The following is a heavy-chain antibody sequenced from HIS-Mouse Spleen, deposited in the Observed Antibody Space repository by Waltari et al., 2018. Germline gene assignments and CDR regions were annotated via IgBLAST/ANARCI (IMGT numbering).Heavy chain of an antibody. D-gene: IGHD1-26*01. J-gene: IGHJ4*02. V-gene: IGHV3-7*01. CDR2: IKQDGSEK. CDR1: GFTFSSYW. CDR3: AREGDSGSYFDY. Sequence: EVQLVESGGGLVQPGGSLRLSCAASGFTFSSYWMSWVRQGPGKGLEWVDNIKQDGSEKYYVDAVKGRLTISRDNANNSLYLQMNSLRAEDTAVYYCAREGDSGSYFDYWGQGTLVTVSS.